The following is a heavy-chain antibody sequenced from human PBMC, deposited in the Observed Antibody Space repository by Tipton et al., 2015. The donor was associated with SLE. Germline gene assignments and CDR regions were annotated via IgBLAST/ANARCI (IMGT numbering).Heavy chain of an antibody. V-gene: IGHV4-4*07. Sequence: GLVKPSETLSLTCTVSGVSISSAYWGWIRQPAGKGLEWIGRIYTSGATDDNPSLKSRVTMSVDMSKNQIFLKMTSVTAADSAVYFCARVWLNNAFDIWGQGTRVTVSS. CDR1: GVSISSAY. J-gene: IGHJ3*02. CDR2: IYTSGAT. D-gene: IGHD2/OR15-2a*01. CDR3: ARVWLNNAFDI.